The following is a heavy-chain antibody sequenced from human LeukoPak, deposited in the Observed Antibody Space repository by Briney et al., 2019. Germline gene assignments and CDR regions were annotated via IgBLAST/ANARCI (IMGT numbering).Heavy chain of an antibody. D-gene: IGHD3-22*01. CDR1: GYTFTSYY. V-gene: IGHV1-46*01. CDR2: INPSGGST. J-gene: IGHJ3*02. Sequence: ASVKVSCKASGYTFTSYYMHWVRQAPGQGLEWMGIINPSGGSTSYAQKFQGRVTMTRDMSTSTVYMELSSLRSEDTAVYYCARVPGATMIVVSRGAFDIWGQGTMVTVSS. CDR3: ARVPGATMIVVSRGAFDI.